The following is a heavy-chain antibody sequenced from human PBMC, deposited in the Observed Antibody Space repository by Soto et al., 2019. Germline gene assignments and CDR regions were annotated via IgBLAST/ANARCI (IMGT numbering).Heavy chain of an antibody. J-gene: IGHJ5*02. CDR1: GGTFSSYT. V-gene: IGHV1-69*08. CDR2: IIPILGIA. Sequence: QVQLVQSGAEVKKPGSSVKVSCKASGGTFSSYTISWVRQAPGQGLEWMGRIIPILGIANYAQKFQGRVTITAEKSTSTAYMELSSLRSEETAVYYCAREGPPHPWGQGTLVTVSS. CDR3: AREGPPHP.